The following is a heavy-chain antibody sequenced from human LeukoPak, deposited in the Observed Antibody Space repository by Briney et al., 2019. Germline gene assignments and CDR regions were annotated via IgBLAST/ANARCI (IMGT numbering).Heavy chain of an antibody. CDR3: ARDRCSSTSCYTNWFDP. V-gene: IGHV1-2*02. J-gene: IGHJ5*02. CDR1: GYTFTGYY. Sequence: ASVKVSCKASGYTFTGYYMHWVRQAPGQGLEWMGWINPNSGGTNYAQKFQGRVTMTSDTSISTAYMELSRLRSDDTAVYYCARDRCSSTSCYTNWFDPWGQGTLVTVSS. CDR2: INPNSGGT. D-gene: IGHD2-2*02.